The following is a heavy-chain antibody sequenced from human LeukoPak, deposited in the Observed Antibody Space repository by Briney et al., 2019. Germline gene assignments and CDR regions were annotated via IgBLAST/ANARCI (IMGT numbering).Heavy chain of an antibody. D-gene: IGHD3-10*01. CDR1: GGSISSYY. CDR3: ARVNYYGSGSYHNWFDP. V-gene: IGHV4-59*01. CDR2: IYYSGST. Sequence: SETLSLTCTVSGGSISSYYWSWIRQPPGKGLEWIGYIYYSGSTNYNPSLKSRVTISVDTSKNQFSLKLGSVTAADTAVYYCARVNYYGSGSYHNWFDPWGQGTLVTVSS. J-gene: IGHJ5*02.